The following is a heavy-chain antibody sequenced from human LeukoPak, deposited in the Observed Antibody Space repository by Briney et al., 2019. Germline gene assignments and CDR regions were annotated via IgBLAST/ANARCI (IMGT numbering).Heavy chain of an antibody. CDR1: GFTFSSYS. Sequence: GGSLRLSCAASGFTFSSYSMNWVRQAPGKGLEWVSSISSSSSYIYYADSMKGRFTISRDNAKNSLYLQMNSLRAEDMALYYCVKASTRSFSSGYYGNAFDIWGQGTMVTVSS. V-gene: IGHV3-21*04. CDR2: ISSSSSYI. CDR3: VKASTRSFSSGYYGNAFDI. D-gene: IGHD6-19*01. J-gene: IGHJ3*02.